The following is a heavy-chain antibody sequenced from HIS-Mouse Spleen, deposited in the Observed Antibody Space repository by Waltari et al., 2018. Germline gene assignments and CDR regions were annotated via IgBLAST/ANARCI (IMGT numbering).Heavy chain of an antibody. V-gene: IGHV4-39*07. CDR1: GCSISSSSYY. D-gene: IGHD6-13*01. CDR2: LYYSGST. J-gene: IGHJ2*01. CDR3: AREIPYSSSWYDWYFDL. Sequence: QLQLQESGPGLVKPSETLSLTCTVSGCSISSSSYYCVWIRQPPGKGLEGIGGLYYSGSTYYNPSLKSRVTISVDTSKNQFSLKLSSVTAADTAVYYCAREIPYSSSWYDWYFDLWGRGTLVTVSS.